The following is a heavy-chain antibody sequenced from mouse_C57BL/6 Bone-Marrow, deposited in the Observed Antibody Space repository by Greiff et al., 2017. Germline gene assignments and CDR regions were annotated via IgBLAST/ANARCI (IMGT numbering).Heavy chain of an antibody. Sequence: VQLQQPGAELVMPGASVKLSCKASGYTFTSYWMHWVKQRPGQGLEWIGEIDPSDSYTNYNQKFKGKSTLTVDKSSSTAYMQLSSLTSEDSAVYYCAREGYSGYFDYWGQGTTLTVSS. CDR3: AREGYSGYFDY. CDR1: GYTFTSYW. V-gene: IGHV1-69*01. CDR2: IDPSDSYT. D-gene: IGHD2-12*01. J-gene: IGHJ2*01.